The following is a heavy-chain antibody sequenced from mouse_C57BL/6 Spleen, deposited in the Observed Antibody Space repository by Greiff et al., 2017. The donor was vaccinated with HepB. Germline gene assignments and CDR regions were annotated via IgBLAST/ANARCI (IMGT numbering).Heavy chain of an antibody. V-gene: IGHV1-54*01. Sequence: QVQLQQSGAELVRPGTLVKVSCKASGYAFTNYLIEWVKQRPGQGLEWIGVINPGSGGTNYNEKFKGKATLTADKSSSTAYMQLSSLTSEDSAVYFCAANYYGSSDYWGQGTTLTVSS. CDR1: GYAFTNYL. CDR3: AANYYGSSDY. D-gene: IGHD1-1*01. CDR2: INPGSGGT. J-gene: IGHJ2*01.